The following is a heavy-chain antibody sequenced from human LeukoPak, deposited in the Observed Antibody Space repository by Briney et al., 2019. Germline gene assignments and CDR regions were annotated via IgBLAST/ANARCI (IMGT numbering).Heavy chain of an antibody. V-gene: IGHV4-4*07. CDR2: IYASGNT. CDR3: AREVSYGLDY. CDR1: GGSISRYY. J-gene: IGHJ4*02. Sequence: TSETLSLTCTVSGGSISRYYWNWIRQPAGKGPEWIGRIYASGNTNHNSSLKSRVTMSVDTSKNEFSLKLNSVTAADTAVYCCAREVSYGLDYWGQGSLVTVSS. D-gene: IGHD5-18*01.